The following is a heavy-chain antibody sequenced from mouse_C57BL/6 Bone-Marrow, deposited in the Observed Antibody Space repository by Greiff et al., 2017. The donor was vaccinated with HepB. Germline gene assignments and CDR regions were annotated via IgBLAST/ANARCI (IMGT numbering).Heavy chain of an antibody. Sequence: QVQLKESGPGLVAPSQSLSITCTVSGFSLTSYAISWVRQPPGKGLEWLGVIWTGGGTNYNSALKSRLSISKDTSKSQVFLKMNSLQTDDTARYYCARTVYDGYYVRFDYWGQGTTLTVSS. CDR2: IWTGGGT. CDR1: GFSLTSYA. V-gene: IGHV2-9-1*01. D-gene: IGHD2-3*01. J-gene: IGHJ2*01. CDR3: ARTVYDGYYVRFDY.